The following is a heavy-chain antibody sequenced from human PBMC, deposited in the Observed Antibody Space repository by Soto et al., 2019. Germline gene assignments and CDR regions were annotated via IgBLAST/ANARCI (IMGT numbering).Heavy chain of an antibody. Sequence: PSETLSLTCTVSGGSVSSGSYYWSWIRQPPGKGLEWIGYIYYSGSTNYNPSLKSRVTISVDTSKNQFSLKLSSVTAADTAVYYCARERPAYSSSWTFPRGGFDPWGQGTLVTVSS. CDR3: ARERPAYSSSWTFPRGGFDP. J-gene: IGHJ5*02. D-gene: IGHD6-13*01. CDR1: GGSVSSGSYY. V-gene: IGHV4-61*01. CDR2: IYYSGST.